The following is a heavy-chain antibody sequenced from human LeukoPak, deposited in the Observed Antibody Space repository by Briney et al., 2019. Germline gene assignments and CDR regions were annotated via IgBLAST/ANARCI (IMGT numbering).Heavy chain of an antibody. D-gene: IGHD6-13*01. Sequence: SETLSLTCTVSGGSISSYYWSWIRQPPGKGLEWIGYIYYSGSTNYNPSLKSRVTISVDTSKNQFSLKLSSVTAADTAVYYCARYMLRAAAGSWDAFDIWGQGTMVTVSS. CDR3: ARYMLRAAAGSWDAFDI. V-gene: IGHV4-59*12. J-gene: IGHJ3*02. CDR2: IYYSGST. CDR1: GGSISSYY.